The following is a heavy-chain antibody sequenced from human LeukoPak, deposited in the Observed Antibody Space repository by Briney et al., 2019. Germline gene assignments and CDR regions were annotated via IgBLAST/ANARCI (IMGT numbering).Heavy chain of an antibody. CDR1: GHTFTTYY. J-gene: IGHJ4*02. CDR2: INPSGDGT. V-gene: IGHV1-46*01. D-gene: IGHD5-18*01. CDR3: ASRGYSYGWFDY. Sequence: ASVKVSCKASGHTFTTYYVHLVRQAPGQGLEWMGVINPSGDGTNYPQRFQGRVTLTRDTSTSTVYMELSSLRSEDTAVYYCASRGYSYGWFDYWGQGTLVTVSS.